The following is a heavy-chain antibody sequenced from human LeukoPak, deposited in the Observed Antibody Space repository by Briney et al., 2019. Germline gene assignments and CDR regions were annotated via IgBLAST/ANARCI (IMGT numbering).Heavy chain of an antibody. V-gene: IGHV4-59*08. CDR2: VYYNGNT. D-gene: IGHD3-22*01. CDR3: ARHSGDSSGYLLDY. Sequence: SETLSLTCTVSGGSISRYYWSWIRQPPGKGLEWTGYVYYNGNTNYNPSLKSRVTISVDTSMNQFSLKLSSVTAADTAVYYCARHSGDSSGYLLDYWGQGTLVTVSS. CDR1: GGSISRYY. J-gene: IGHJ4*02.